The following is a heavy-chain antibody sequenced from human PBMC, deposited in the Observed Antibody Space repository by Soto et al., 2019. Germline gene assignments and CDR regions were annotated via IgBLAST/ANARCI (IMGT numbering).Heavy chain of an antibody. CDR3: ARDHRVRGEYDYYYGMDV. Sequence: GGSLRLSCAASGFTFSSYSMNWVRQAPGKGLEWVSYISSSSSTIYYADSVKGRFTISRDNAKNSLYLQMNSLRDEDTAVYYCARDHRVRGEYDYYYGMDVWGQGTTVTVSS. CDR2: ISSSSSTI. D-gene: IGHD3-10*01. CDR1: GFTFSSYS. V-gene: IGHV3-48*02. J-gene: IGHJ6*02.